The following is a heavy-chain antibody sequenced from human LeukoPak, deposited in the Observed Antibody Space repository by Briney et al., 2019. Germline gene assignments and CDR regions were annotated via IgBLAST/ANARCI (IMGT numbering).Heavy chain of an antibody. V-gene: IGHV3-7*01. D-gene: IGHD3-10*02. J-gene: IGHJ4*02. Sequence: PGGSLRLSCAASGFTFSSYWMSWVRQAPGKGLEWVANIKQDGSEKYYVDSVKGRFTISRDNAKNSLYLQMNSLRAEDTAVYYCARGFSGYYYVLFDYWGQGTLVTVSS. CDR3: ARGFSGYYYVLFDY. CDR1: GFTFSSYW. CDR2: IKQDGSEK.